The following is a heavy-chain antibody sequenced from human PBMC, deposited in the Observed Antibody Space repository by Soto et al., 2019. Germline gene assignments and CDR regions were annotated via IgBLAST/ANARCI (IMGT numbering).Heavy chain of an antibody. V-gene: IGHV4-39*01. D-gene: IGHD3-10*01. CDR1: GGSISSSSYY. J-gene: IGHJ4*02. CDR2: IYYSGST. CDR3: ARSTMVRGACNLDY. Sequence: SETLSLTCTVSGGSISSSSYYWGWIRQPPGKGLEWIGSIYYSGSTYYNPSLKSRVTISVDTSKNQFSLKLSSVTAADTAVYYCARSTMVRGACNLDYWGQGTLVTVSS.